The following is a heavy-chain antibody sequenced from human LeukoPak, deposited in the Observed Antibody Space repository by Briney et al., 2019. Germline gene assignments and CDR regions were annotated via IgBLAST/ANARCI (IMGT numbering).Heavy chain of an antibody. CDR1: LGSISSYN. CDR3: ARSPNTYYDILTGHHWFDP. CDR2: IYYSGST. V-gene: IGHV4-59*01. Sequence: PSEALSHTRTEPLGSISSYNWCCIRHPPGKGQECIGYIYYSGSTNYNPSLKSRVTISVDTSKNQFSLKLSSVTAADTAVYYCARSPNTYYDILTGHHWFDPWGQGTLVTVSS. J-gene: IGHJ5*02. D-gene: IGHD3-9*01.